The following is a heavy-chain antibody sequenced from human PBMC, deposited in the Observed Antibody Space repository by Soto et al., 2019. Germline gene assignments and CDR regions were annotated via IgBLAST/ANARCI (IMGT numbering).Heavy chain of an antibody. CDR1: GGTFNSYA. D-gene: IGHD1-1*01. J-gene: IGHJ6*02. CDR2: IIPIFGTT. V-gene: IGHV1-69*12. CDR3: ARGIVTGSEYNYYYYGMDV. Sequence: QVQLVQSGAEVKMPGSSVKVSCKASGGTFNSYAIDRVRQAPGQGVEWMGGIIPIFGTTNYPQKLQGRVKLTADESTRTAYMELSTLRSEDTAVYYCARGIVTGSEYNYYYYGMDVWGQGTTVTLSS.